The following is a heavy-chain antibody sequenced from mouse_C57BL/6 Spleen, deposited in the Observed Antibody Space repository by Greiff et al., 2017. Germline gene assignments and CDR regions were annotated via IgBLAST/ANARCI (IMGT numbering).Heavy chain of an antibody. CDR3: ANYYGSSWYFDV. CDR1: GYAFSSYW. CDR2: IYPGDGDT. V-gene: IGHV1-80*01. J-gene: IGHJ1*03. Sequence: QVQLKQSGAELVKPGASVKISCKASGYAFSSYWMNWVKQRPGKGLEWIGQIYPGDGDTNYNGKFKGKATLTADKSSSTAYMQLSSLTSEDSAVYFCANYYGSSWYFDVWGTGTTVTVSS. D-gene: IGHD1-1*01.